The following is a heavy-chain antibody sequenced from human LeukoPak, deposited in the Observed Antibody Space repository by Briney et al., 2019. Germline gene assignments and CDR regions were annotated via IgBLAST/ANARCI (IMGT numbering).Heavy chain of an antibody. V-gene: IGHV1-46*01. CDR2: INPSGGST. J-gene: IGHJ4*02. CDR3: ARGLRGEILQTGY. CDR1: GGTFSSYA. Sequence: ASVKVSCKASGGTFSSYAISWVRQAPGQGLEWMGIINPSGGSTSYAQKFQGRVTMTRDTSTSTVYMELSSLRSEDTAVYYCARGLRGEILQTGYWGQGTLVTVSS. D-gene: IGHD1-26*01.